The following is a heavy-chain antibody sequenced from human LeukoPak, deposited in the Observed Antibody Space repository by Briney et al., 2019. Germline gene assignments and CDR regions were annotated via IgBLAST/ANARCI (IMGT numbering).Heavy chain of an antibody. V-gene: IGHV3-21*01. CDR1: GFTFSSYS. CDR2: ISGSSSYI. D-gene: IGHD3-9*01. J-gene: IGHJ4*02. Sequence: GGSLRLSCAASGFTFSSYSMNWVRQAPGKGLEWVSSISGSSSYIYYADSVKGRFTISRDNAKNSLYLQMNSLRAEDTAVYYCARVLVIADYWGQGTLVTVSS. CDR3: ARVLVIADY.